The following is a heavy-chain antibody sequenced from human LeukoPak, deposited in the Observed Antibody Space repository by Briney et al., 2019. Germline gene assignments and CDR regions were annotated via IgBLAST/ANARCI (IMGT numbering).Heavy chain of an antibody. CDR2: INSNGGST. D-gene: IGHD1-20*01. Sequence: GASVNVSCKSSGYTFTSYYIHWVRQAPGQGLEWMGVINSNGGSTTYAQKFQGRVTMTRDTSTTTLYMEVSSLRSEDTAVYYCARDPEANWRYFDYWGQGTLVTVSS. CDR1: GYTFTSYY. J-gene: IGHJ4*02. CDR3: ARDPEANWRYFDY. V-gene: IGHV1-46*01.